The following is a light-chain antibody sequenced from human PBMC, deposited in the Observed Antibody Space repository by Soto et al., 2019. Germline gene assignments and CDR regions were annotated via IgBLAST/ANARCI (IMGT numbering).Light chain of an antibody. CDR3: CLYIGATTYV. J-gene: IGLJ1*01. CDR2: QDS. CDR1: KLGDKY. Sequence: SYELTQPPSVSVSPGQTASITCSGDKLGDKYACWYQQKPGQSPVLVIYQDSKRPSGIPERFSGSNSGNTATLTISGLQADDEADYYCCLYIGATTYVFGTGTKLTVL. V-gene: IGLV3-1*01.